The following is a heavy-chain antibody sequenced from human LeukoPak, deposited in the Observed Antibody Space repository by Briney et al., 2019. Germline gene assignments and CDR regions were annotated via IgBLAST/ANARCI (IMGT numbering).Heavy chain of an antibody. CDR3: ARRWWLVPMPYYFDY. CDR2: INHSGST. V-gene: IGHV4-34*01. CDR1: GGSFSGYY. D-gene: IGHD6-19*01. J-gene: IGHJ4*02. Sequence: SETLSLTCAVYGGSFSGYYWSWIRQPPGKGLERIGEINHSGSTNYNPSLKSRVTISVDASKNQFSLKLSSVTAADTAVYYCARRWWLVPMPYYFDYWGQGTLVTVSS.